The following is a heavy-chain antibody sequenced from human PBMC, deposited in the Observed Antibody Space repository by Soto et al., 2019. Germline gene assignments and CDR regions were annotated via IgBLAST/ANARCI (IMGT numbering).Heavy chain of an antibody. CDR1: AASITGSSD. Sequence: SEALSLTCTVSAASITGSSDWRWIRQPAGKGLEWIGRFSLSGTTNYNPPLRSRVTMSADVSKNQFSLRLTSVTAADTALYYCARGMTPPGAPAWYYFDSWGQG. CDR3: ARGMTPPGAPAWYYFDS. V-gene: IGHV4-4*07. CDR2: FSLSGTT. D-gene: IGHD2-8*02. J-gene: IGHJ4*02.